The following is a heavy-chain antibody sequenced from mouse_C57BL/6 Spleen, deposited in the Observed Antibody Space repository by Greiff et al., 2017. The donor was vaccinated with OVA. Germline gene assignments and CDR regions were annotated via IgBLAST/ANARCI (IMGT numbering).Heavy chain of an antibody. Sequence: VQLQQSGAELVRPGASVKLSCTASGFNIKDYYMHWVKQRPEQGLEWIGRIDPEDGDTEYAPKFQGKATMTADTSSNTAYLQLSSLTSEDTAVYYCTISLIYYGNSDYWGQGTTLTVAS. V-gene: IGHV14-1*01. CDR3: TISLIYYGNSDY. J-gene: IGHJ2*01. CDR2: IDPEDGDT. CDR1: GFNIKDYY. D-gene: IGHD2-1*01.